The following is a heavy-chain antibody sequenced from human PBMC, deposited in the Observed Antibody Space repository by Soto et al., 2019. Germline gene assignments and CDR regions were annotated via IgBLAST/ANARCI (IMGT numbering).Heavy chain of an antibody. CDR3: ARLTPPGGSSWYPASYFDL. V-gene: IGHV4-59*08. Sequence: QVKLQESGPGLVKPSETLSLTCTVSGGSISSYYWSWIRQPPGKGLKWIGYIYYSGGANYNPFLKARGTTRVHTLTSQSLRKLTSDTAPDTAVYYGARLTPPGGSSWYPASYFDLWGRGTLVTVSS. D-gene: IGHD6-13*01. CDR2: IYYSGGA. J-gene: IGHJ2*01. CDR1: GGSISSYY.